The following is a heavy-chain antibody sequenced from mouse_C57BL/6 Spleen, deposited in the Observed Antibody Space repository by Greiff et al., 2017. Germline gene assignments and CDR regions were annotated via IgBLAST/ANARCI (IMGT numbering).Heavy chain of an antibody. V-gene: IGHV1-18*01. CDR3: ASSGGLRGRSWFAY. Sequence: VQLKESGPELVKPGASVKIPCKASGYTFTDYNMDWVKQSHGKSLEWIGDINPNNGGTIYNQKFKGKATLTVDKSSSTAYMELRSLTSEDTAVYYCASSGGLRGRSWFAYWGQGTLVTVSA. CDR2: INPNNGGT. D-gene: IGHD2-2*01. J-gene: IGHJ3*01. CDR1: GYTFTDYN.